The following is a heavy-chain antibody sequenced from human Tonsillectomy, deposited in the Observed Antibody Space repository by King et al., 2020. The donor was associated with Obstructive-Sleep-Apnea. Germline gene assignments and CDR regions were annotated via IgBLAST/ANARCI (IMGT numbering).Heavy chain of an antibody. CDR1: GGSISSYY. V-gene: IGHV4-59*08. Sequence: VQLQESGPGLVKPSETLSLTCTVSGGSISSYYWSWIRQPPGKGLEWIGYIYYSGSTNYNPSLKSRVTISVDTSKNQFSLKLSSVTAADTAVYYCARPEPSGWGVWGQGTTVTVSS. D-gene: IGHD3-10*01. J-gene: IGHJ6*02. CDR2: IYYSGST. CDR3: ARPEPSGWGV.